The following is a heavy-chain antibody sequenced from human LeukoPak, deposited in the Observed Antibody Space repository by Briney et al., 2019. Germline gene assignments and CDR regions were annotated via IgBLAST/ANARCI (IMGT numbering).Heavy chain of an antibody. CDR2: IIPIFGTA. Sequence: ASVKVSCKASGGTFSSYAISWVRQAPGQGLEWMVGIIPIFGTANYTEKFQGRLTITADESTSTTYMELSSLRSEDTAVYYCARDLSYWGQGTLVTVSS. V-gene: IGHV1-69*01. CDR1: GGTFSSYA. CDR3: ARDLSY. J-gene: IGHJ4*02.